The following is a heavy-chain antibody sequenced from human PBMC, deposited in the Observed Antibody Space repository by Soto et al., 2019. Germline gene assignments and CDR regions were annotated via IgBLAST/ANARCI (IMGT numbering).Heavy chain of an antibody. V-gene: IGHV1-46*01. CDR1: GYTFTSYY. J-gene: IGHJ4*02. D-gene: IGHD5-18*01. Sequence: QVQLVQSGAEVKKPGASVKVSCKASGYTFTSYYMHWVRQAPGQGLEWMGIINPSGGSTTYAQKCHXRVXMTRDTYTSTVYMELSSLRSEDTAVYYCARVGGYSYGGVDYWGQGTLVTVSS. CDR2: INPSGGST. CDR3: ARVGGYSYGGVDY.